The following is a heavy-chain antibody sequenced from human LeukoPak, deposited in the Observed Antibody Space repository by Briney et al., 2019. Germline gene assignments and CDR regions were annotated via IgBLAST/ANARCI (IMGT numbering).Heavy chain of an antibody. Sequence: GGSLRLSCAASGFTFSSYAMSWVRQAPGKGLEWVASISSNNGYIYYADSVKGRFTISRDNGKNSLHLQMNSLRAEDAAVYYCARDLGTRKSIAFADWGQGTLVTVSS. CDR2: ISSNNGYI. V-gene: IGHV3-21*01. D-gene: IGHD6-6*01. CDR3: ARDLGTRKSIAFAD. CDR1: GFTFSSYA. J-gene: IGHJ4*02.